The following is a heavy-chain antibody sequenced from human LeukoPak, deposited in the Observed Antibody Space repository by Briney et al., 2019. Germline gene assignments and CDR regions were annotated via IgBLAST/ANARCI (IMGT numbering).Heavy chain of an antibody. D-gene: IGHD6-19*01. Sequence: SETLSLTCTVSGGSISSYYWSWIRQPPGKGLEWIGYIYYSGSTNYNPSLKSRVTISVDTSKNQFSLKLSSVTAADTAVYYCARGGGIAVAGTSGAFDIWGQGTMVTVSS. CDR1: GGSISSYY. J-gene: IGHJ3*02. CDR3: ARGGGIAVAGTSGAFDI. CDR2: IYYSGST. V-gene: IGHV4-59*01.